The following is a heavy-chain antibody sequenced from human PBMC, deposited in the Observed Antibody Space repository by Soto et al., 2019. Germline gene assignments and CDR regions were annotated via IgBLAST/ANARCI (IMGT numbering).Heavy chain of an antibody. V-gene: IGHV3-30*18. CDR1: GFTFSSYG. CDR3: AKQHSGSYPIDNYGMDV. D-gene: IGHD1-26*01. Sequence: GGSLRLSCAASGFTFSSYGMHWVRQAPGKGLEWVAVISYDGSNKYYADSVKGRFTISRDNSKNTLYLQMNSLRAEDTAVYYCAKQHSGSYPIDNYGMDVWGQGTTVTVSS. CDR2: ISYDGSNK. J-gene: IGHJ6*02.